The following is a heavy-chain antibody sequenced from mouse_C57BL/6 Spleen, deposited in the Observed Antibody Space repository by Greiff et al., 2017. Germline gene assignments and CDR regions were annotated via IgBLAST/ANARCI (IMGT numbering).Heavy chain of an antibody. CDR1: GYTFTSYW. CDR2: IDPSDSYT. D-gene: IGHD6-2*01. J-gene: IGHJ4*01. Sequence: QVQLQQPGAELVMPGASVKLSCKASGYTFTSYWMHWVKQSPGQGLEWIGEIDPSDSYTNYNQKFKGKSTLTVDKSSSTAYLQLSSLTSEDSAVYYCARRVSYYYAMDYWGQGTSVTVSS. V-gene: IGHV1-69*01. CDR3: ARRVSYYYAMDY.